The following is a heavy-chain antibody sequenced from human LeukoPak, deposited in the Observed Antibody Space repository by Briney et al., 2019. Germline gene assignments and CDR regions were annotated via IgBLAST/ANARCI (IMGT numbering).Heavy chain of an antibody. J-gene: IGHJ3*02. D-gene: IGHD1-14*01. CDR1: GDSISNYY. CDR2: GHYSGST. V-gene: IGHV4-59*01. Sequence: PSETLSLTCTVSGDSISNYYWNWIRQPPGKGLEWIGFGHYSGSTFNNPSLKSRVTFSVDTSKNQFSLKLSSVTAADTAVYYCARWGEQTTLQVHAFDIWGQGTMDTVSS. CDR3: ARWGEQTTLQVHAFDI.